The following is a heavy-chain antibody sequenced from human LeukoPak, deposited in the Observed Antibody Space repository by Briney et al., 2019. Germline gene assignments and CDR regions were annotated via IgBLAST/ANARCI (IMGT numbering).Heavy chain of an antibody. J-gene: IGHJ4*02. CDR2: SNPSGGST. D-gene: IGHD2-21*02. CDR3: ARTYCGGDCNNRYFDY. V-gene: IGHV1-46*01. Sequence: ASVKVSCKASGYILSSYYMHWVRQAPGQGLEWMGISNPSGGSTDYAQKFQGRVTMTRDKSTSTVYMALNSLRSEDTALYYCARTYCGGDCNNRYFDYWGQGTLVTVSS. CDR1: GYILSSYY.